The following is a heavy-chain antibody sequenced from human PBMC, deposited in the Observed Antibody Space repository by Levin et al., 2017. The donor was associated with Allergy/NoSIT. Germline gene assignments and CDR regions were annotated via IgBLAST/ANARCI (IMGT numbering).Heavy chain of an antibody. CDR3: AKDFAVAGVRSGYFDY. CDR1: GFTFSSYA. D-gene: IGHD6-19*01. J-gene: IGHJ4*02. Sequence: AGGSLRLSCAASGFTFSSYAMHWARQAPGKGLEWVAVIIYDGSNKYYADSVKGRFTISRENSKNTLYLQMNSLRAEDTAVYFCAKDFAVAGVRSGYFDYWGQGTLVTVSS. CDR2: IIYDGSNK. V-gene: IGHV3-30*18.